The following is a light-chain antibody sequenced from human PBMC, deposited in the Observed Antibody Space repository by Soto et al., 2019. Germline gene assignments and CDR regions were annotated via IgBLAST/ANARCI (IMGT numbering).Light chain of an antibody. V-gene: IGLV2-23*03. Sequence: QSALTQPASVSGSPGQSITISCTGTSSDVGSYNVVSWYQQHPGKAPKLVIYEGTKRPSGVSNRFSGSKSGNTASLTISGLQAADEADYCCCSYAGSTTFNVVFGGGTKLTVL. CDR2: EGT. J-gene: IGLJ2*01. CDR3: CSYAGSTTFNVV. CDR1: SSDVGSYNV.